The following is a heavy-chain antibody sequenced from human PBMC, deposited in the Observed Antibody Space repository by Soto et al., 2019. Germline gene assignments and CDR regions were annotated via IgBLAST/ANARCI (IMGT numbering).Heavy chain of an antibody. CDR1: GGSISSGGYY. V-gene: IGHV4-31*03. CDR2: IYYSGST. Sequence: QVQLQESGPGLVKPSQTLSLTCTVSGGSISSGGYYWSWIRQHPGKGLEWIGYIYYSGSTYYNPSLKSRVIISVDTSKIHCSLKLSSVTAADTAVYYCARSPLWATVTSFDYWGQGTLVTVSS. J-gene: IGHJ4*02. D-gene: IGHD4-17*01. CDR3: ARSPLWATVTSFDY.